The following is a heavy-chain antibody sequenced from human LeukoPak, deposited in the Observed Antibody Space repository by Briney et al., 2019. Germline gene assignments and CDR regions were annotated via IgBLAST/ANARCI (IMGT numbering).Heavy chain of an antibody. CDR3: AKEGKIESVDY. Sequence: GGSLRLSCAASGLTFSSYAMNWVRQAPGKGLEWVSAISGSGGRTYYADSVKGRFTISRDNSKNTLYLQMNSLRAEDTAVYYCAKEGKIESVDYWGQGTLVTVSS. J-gene: IGHJ4*02. D-gene: IGHD2/OR15-2a*01. CDR2: ISGSGGRT. V-gene: IGHV3-23*01. CDR1: GLTFSSYA.